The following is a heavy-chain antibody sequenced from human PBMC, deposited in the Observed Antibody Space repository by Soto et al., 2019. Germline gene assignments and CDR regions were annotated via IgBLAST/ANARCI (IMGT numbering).Heavy chain of an antibody. D-gene: IGHD6-13*01. V-gene: IGHV3-74*01. Sequence: GGSPRLSCAAPWFTLRSYWMHLVRPTPGKGLVWVSRINSDGSSTSYADSVKGRFTISRDNAKNTLYLQMNSLRAEDTAVYYCVRDKYSSSWYYFDYWGQGTLVTVSS. CDR3: VRDKYSSSWYYFDY. J-gene: IGHJ4*02. CDR1: WFTLRSYW. CDR2: INSDGSST.